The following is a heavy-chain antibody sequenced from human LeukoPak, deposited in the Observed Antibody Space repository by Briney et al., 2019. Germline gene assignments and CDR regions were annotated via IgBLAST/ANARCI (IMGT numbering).Heavy chain of an antibody. CDR1: GYTFSTYY. CDR3: ASRRFGEGPPDY. D-gene: IGHD3-10*01. CDR2: ISYGGGST. Sequence: GASVKVSCKASGYTFSTYYMNWVRQAPGQGLEWMGVISYGGGSTRYAQNFQGRVTMTRDTSTSTVYMELSSLRSEDTAVYYCASRRFGEGPPDYWGQGTLVTVSS. J-gene: IGHJ4*02. V-gene: IGHV1-46*01.